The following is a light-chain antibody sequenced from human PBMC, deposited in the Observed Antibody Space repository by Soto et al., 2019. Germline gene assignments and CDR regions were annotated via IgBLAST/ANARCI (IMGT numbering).Light chain of an antibody. V-gene: IGKV4-1*01. CDR2: WAS. J-gene: IGKJ4*01. Sequence: DIVMTQSPDSLAVSLGERATINCKSSQSVLYSSNNKNYLAWYQQKPGQPPKELIYWASTRESGVPDRFSGSGSGTDFTLTISSLQAEDVAVYYSQQYYSTPPTFGGGTNVEIK. CDR1: QSVLYSSNNKNY. CDR3: QQYYSTPPT.